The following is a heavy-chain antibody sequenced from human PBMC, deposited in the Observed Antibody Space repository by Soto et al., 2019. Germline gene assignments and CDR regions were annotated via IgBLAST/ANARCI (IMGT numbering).Heavy chain of an antibody. Sequence: QTGGSLRLSCAASGFSFSTYSMNWVRQAPGKGLEWVSYISSSSNAIYYVDSVKGRFTISRDNAKNSLYLQMNSLRAEDTAVYYCARDQGWYANWGQGTLVTSPQ. D-gene: IGHD2-8*01. CDR3: ARDQGWYAN. V-gene: IGHV3-48*01. CDR2: ISSSSNAI. J-gene: IGHJ4*02. CDR1: GFSFSTYS.